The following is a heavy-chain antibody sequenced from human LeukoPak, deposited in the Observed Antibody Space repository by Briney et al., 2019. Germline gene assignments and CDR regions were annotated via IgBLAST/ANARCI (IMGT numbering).Heavy chain of an antibody. V-gene: IGHV3-30*02. CDR2: IWYGGSNK. Sequence: GGSLRLSCAASGFTFSSYAMHWVRQAPGKGLEWVAVIWYGGSNKYYADSVKGRFTISRDNSKNTLYLQMNSLRAEDTAVYYCAKDGSGSSFDYWGQGTLVTVSS. D-gene: IGHD1-26*01. CDR3: AKDGSGSSFDY. J-gene: IGHJ4*02. CDR1: GFTFSSYA.